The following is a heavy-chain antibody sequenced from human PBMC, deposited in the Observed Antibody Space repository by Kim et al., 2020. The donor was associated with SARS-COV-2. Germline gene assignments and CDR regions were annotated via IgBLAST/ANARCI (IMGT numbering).Heavy chain of an antibody. D-gene: IGHD2-15*01. CDR1: GGSISSYY. Sequence: SETLSLTCTVSGGSISSYYWSWIRQPPGKGLEWIGYIYYSGSTNYNPSLKSRVPISVDTSKNQFSLKLSSVTAADTPVSYCARARDLGWELLGGWFDPWG. CDR2: IYYSGST. CDR3: ARARDLGWELLGGWFDP. J-gene: IGHJ5*02. V-gene: IGHV4-59*01.